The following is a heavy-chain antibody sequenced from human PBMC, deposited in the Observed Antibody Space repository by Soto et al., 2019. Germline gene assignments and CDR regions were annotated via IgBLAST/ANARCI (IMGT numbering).Heavy chain of an antibody. D-gene: IGHD6-19*01. CDR2: IYWDDDK. CDR1: GFSFSTTGVG. CDR3: AHRQAQGIGLAGTFDS. V-gene: IGHV2-5*02. J-gene: IGHJ4*02. Sequence: QITLKESGPTLVKPTQTLTLTCTFSGFSFSTTGVGVGWIRQPPGKALEWLALIYWDDDKRYSPSLKSRLTITNDPSKNQVVLTMTNMDPVDTATYYCAHRQAQGIGLAGTFDSWGQGTLVTVSS.